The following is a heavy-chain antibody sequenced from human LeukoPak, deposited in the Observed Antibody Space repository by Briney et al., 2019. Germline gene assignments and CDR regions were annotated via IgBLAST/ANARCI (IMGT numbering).Heavy chain of an antibody. V-gene: IGHV1-18*01. J-gene: IGHJ4*02. CDR3: ARGGSLYRIDH. D-gene: IGHD3-16*02. CDR2: ISAYNGNT. CDR1: GYTFTSYG. Sequence: ASVKVSCKASGYTFTSYGISWVRQAPGQGLEWMGWISAYNGNTNYAQNLRGRVTMTTDTSTNTAYMELRNLRSDDTAVYYCARGGSLYRIDHWGQGPLVTVSS.